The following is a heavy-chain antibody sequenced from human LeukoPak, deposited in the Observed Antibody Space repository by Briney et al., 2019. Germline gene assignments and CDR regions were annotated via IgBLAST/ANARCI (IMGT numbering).Heavy chain of an antibody. Sequence: GASVKVSCKASGYTFTSYYIDWVRQAPGQGLEWVGIINPSGVSTSNAQKFQGRVTLTRDTSTSTVYMEVSSLRSEDTAVYYCASGYYYGAFDIWGQGTMVTVSS. CDR3: ASGYYYGAFDI. J-gene: IGHJ3*02. V-gene: IGHV1-46*01. CDR2: INPSGVST. CDR1: GYTFTSYY. D-gene: IGHD3-22*01.